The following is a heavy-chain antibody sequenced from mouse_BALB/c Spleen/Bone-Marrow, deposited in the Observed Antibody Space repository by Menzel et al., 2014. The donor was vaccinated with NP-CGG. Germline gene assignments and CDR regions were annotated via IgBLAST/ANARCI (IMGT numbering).Heavy chain of an antibody. J-gene: IGHJ3*01. D-gene: IGHD2-3*01. CDR2: IYPGSGST. CDR3: TRGEWLLRFAY. V-gene: IGHV1S22*01. CDR1: GYIFXSYW. Sequence: LQQSGSELVRPGASVKLSCKASGYIFXSYWMHWVKQRPGQGLEWIGNIYPGSGSTNYDEKFKSKATLTVDTSSSTAYMQLSSLTFEDSAVYYCTRGEWLLRFAYWGQGTLVTVSA.